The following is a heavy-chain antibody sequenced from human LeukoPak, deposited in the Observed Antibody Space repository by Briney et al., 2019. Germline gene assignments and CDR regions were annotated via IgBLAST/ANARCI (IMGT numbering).Heavy chain of an antibody. D-gene: IGHD3-16*01. Sequence: GGSLRLSCAASGFTFSTYSMNWVRQAPGKGLEWVSSISSSSSYIYFADSVKGRFTISRDNAKNSLYLQMNSLRAEDTAVYYCARDLITSPHATYYYGMDVWGQGTTVTVSS. CDR2: ISSSSSYI. V-gene: IGHV3-21*01. J-gene: IGHJ6*02. CDR3: ARDLITSPHATYYYGMDV. CDR1: GFTFSTYS.